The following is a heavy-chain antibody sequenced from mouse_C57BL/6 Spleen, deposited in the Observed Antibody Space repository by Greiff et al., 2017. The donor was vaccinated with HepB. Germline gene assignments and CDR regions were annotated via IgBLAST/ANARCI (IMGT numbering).Heavy chain of an antibody. D-gene: IGHD1-1*01. CDR2: IYPGDGDT. CDR1: GYAFSSSW. J-gene: IGHJ4*01. Sequence: QVQLQQSGPELVKPGASVKISCKASGYAFSSSWMNWVKQRPGKGLEWIGRIYPGDGDTNYNGKFKGKATLTADKSSSTAYMQLSSLTSEDSAVYFCARPYGSSYRYAMDYWGQGTSVTVSS. CDR3: ARPYGSSYRYAMDY. V-gene: IGHV1-82*01.